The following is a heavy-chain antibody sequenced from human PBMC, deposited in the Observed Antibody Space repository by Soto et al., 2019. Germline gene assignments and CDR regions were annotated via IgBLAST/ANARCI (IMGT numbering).Heavy chain of an antibody. CDR3: ARPSAGSYYYGMDV. CDR2: ISSSSSTI. CDR1: GFTFSSYS. Sequence: GGSLRLSCAASGFTFSSYSMNWVRQAPGKGLEWVSYISSSSSTIYYADSVKGRFTISRDNAKNSLYLQMNSLRDEDTAVYYCARPSAGSYYYGMDVWGQGTTVTVSS. J-gene: IGHJ6*02. V-gene: IGHV3-48*02.